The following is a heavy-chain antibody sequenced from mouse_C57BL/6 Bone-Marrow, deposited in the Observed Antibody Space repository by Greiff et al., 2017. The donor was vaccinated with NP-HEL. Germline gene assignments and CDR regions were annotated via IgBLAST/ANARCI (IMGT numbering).Heavy chain of an antibody. Sequence: EVQLQQSGPELVKPGASVKISCKASGYTFTDYYMNWVKQSHGKSLEWIGDINPNNGGTSYHQKFKGKATLTVDKSSSTAYMELRSLTSEDSAVYYCARSTTVVAPAYWGQGTLVTVSA. CDR2: INPNNGGT. D-gene: IGHD1-1*01. J-gene: IGHJ3*01. CDR3: ARSTTVVAPAY. V-gene: IGHV1-26*01. CDR1: GYTFTDYY.